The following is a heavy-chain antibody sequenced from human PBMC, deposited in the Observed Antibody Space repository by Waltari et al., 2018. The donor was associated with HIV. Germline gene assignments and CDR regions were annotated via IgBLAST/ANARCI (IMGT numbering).Heavy chain of an antibody. CDR3: AREGIAAAGII. V-gene: IGHV3-7*03. CDR2: IKQDGSWK. CDR1: GFTFSSYW. J-gene: IGHJ4*02. D-gene: IGHD6-13*01. Sequence: EVQLVESGGGLVQPGGSLRLSCAASGFTFSSYWMSWVRQAPGKGLEWVANIKQDGSWKYYVDSVKGRFTIYRDNAENFLYLLRNSLRAEDTAVYYCAREGIAAAGIIWGQGTLVTVSS.